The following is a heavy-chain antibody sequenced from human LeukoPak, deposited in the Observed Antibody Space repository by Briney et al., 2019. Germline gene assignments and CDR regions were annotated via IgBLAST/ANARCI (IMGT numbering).Heavy chain of an antibody. V-gene: IGHV1-2*07. J-gene: IGHJ3*02. CDR3: ARSIAVAGLFPVDDAFDI. CDR1: GYTFTDHY. Sequence: ASVKVSCKASGYTFTDHYMHWVRQAPGQGLEWMGWINPNSDGINNYAHKFQGRVTMTRDTSISTAYMELSGLTSDDTAVYYCARSIAVAGLFPVDDAFDIWGQGTMVTVSS. CDR2: INPNSDGI. D-gene: IGHD6-19*01.